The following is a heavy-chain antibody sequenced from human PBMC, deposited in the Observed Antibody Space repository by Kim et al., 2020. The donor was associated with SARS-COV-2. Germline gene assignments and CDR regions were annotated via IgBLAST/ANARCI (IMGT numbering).Heavy chain of an antibody. D-gene: IGHD6-6*01. J-gene: IGHJ4*02. CDR3: APYDIAAPHVEPFDY. CDR1: GFTFSDYY. V-gene: IGHV3-11*01. CDR2: ISSSGSTI. Sequence: GGSLRLSCAASGFTFSDYYMSWIRQAPGKGLEWVSYISSSGSTIYYADSVKGRFTISRDNAKNSLYLQMNSLRAEDTAVYYCAPYDIAAPHVEPFDYWGQGTLVTVSS.